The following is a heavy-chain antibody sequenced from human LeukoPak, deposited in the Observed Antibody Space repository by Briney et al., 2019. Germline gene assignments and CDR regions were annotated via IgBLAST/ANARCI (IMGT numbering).Heavy chain of an antibody. Sequence: GESLKISCKGSGYSFTNYCIGWVRQMPGKGLEWMGIIYPGDSDTRYSPSFQGQVTISADKSISTAYLQWSSLKASDTAMYYCARSNGYCSSTSCYTSDYWGQGTLVTVSS. J-gene: IGHJ4*02. D-gene: IGHD2-2*02. V-gene: IGHV5-51*01. CDR1: GYSFTNYC. CDR2: IYPGDSDT. CDR3: ARSNGYCSSTSCYTSDY.